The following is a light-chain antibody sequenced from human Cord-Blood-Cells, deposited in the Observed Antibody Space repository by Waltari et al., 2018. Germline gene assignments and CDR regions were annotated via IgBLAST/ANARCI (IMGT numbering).Light chain of an antibody. Sequence: QSALTHPASVSGPPGQSITISCTGTSSAVGGYNHVSWYQQHPGKAPKLMIYDVSNRPSGVSNRFSGSKSGNTASLTISGLQAEDEADYYCSSYTSSSLYVFGTGTKVTVL. CDR1: SSAVGGYNH. CDR3: SSYTSSSLYV. J-gene: IGLJ1*01. CDR2: DVS. V-gene: IGLV2-14*01.